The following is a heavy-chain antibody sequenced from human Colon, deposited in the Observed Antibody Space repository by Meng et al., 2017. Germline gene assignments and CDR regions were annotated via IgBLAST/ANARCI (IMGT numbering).Heavy chain of an antibody. Sequence: QVQLRESGPGLVKPSETLSLTCAVSGGSISRSDGWSWVRQPPGKGLELIGETSHSGSTNYSPSLKSRVTISLDKSKNQLSLKLNSVTAADTAVYYCASSDYYRSDYWGQGTLVTVSS. CDR2: TSHSGST. J-gene: IGHJ4*02. CDR3: ASSDYYRSDY. CDR1: GGSISRSDG. D-gene: IGHD3-22*01. V-gene: IGHV4-4*02.